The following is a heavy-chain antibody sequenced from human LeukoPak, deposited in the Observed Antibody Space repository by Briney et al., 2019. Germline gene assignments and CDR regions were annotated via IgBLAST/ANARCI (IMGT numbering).Heavy chain of an antibody. CDR3: AKVGGRYGDYFDY. CDR2: ISSSSGYI. Sequence: PGGSLRLSCAASGFTFNSFSMNCVRQAPGKGLEWVSSISSSSGYIYYADSVKGRFTISRDNAKNSLYLQMNSLRAEDTAVYYCAKVGGRYGDYFDYWGQGTLVTVSS. V-gene: IGHV3-21*01. J-gene: IGHJ4*02. D-gene: IGHD3-16*01. CDR1: GFTFNSFS.